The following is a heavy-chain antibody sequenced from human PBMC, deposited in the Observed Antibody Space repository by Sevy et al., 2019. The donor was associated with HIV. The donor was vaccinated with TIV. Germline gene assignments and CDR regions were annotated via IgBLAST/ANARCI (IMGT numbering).Heavy chain of an antibody. J-gene: IGHJ6*02. D-gene: IGHD3-3*01. V-gene: IGHV3-7*03. CDR2: IKQDGSEE. CDR3: ASYYDDYYYYYGMDV. CDR1: GFTFSSYW. Sequence: GGSLRLSCAASGFTFSSYWMSWVRQAPGKGLEWVANIKQDGSEEYYVDSVKGRFTISRDNAKNSLYLQMNSLRAEDTAVYYCASYYDDYYYYYGMDVWGQGTTVTVSS.